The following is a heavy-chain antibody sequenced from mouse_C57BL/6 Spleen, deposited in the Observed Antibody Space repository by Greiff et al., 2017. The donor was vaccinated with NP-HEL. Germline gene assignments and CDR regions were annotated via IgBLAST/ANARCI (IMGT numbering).Heavy chain of an antibody. CDR3: TRTWVSFDY. CDR2: IDPETGGT. V-gene: IGHV1-15*01. CDR1: GYTFTSYW. D-gene: IGHD2-2*01. J-gene: IGHJ2*01. Sequence: QVQLQQPGAELVKPGASVKLSCKASGYTFTSYWMHWVKQTPVHGLEWIGAIDPETGGTAYNQKFKGKAILTADKSSSTAYMELRSLTSEDSAVYYCTRTWVSFDYWGQGTTLTVSS.